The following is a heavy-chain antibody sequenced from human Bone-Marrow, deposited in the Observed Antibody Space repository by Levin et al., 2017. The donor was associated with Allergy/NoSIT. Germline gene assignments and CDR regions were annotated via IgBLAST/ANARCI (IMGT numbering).Heavy chain of an antibody. D-gene: IGHD2-15*01. CDR2: IYDSGDT. J-gene: IGHJ4*02. CDR1: GGSISSYF. Sequence: SETLSLTCTVSGGSISSYFWSWIRQPPGKGLEWIGYIYDSGDTNYNPSLKSRVTISVDTSKNQFSPKLSSVTAADTAVYSCARAPLYCSGGTCYPLFFFDSWGQGTLVTVSS. V-gene: IGHV4-59*01. CDR3: ARAPLYCSGGTCYPLFFFDS.